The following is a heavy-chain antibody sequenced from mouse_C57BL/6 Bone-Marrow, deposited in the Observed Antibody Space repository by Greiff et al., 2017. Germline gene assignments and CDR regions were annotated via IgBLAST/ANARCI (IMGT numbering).Heavy chain of an antibody. CDR1: GFTFSSYA. J-gene: IGHJ1*03. CDR2: ISDGGSYT. D-gene: IGHD1-1*01. V-gene: IGHV5-4*01. CDR3: ARYYYGSSRWYFDV. Sequence: EVQLVESGGGLVKPGGSLKLSCAASGFTFSSYAMSWVRQTPEKRLEWVATISDGGSYTYYPDNVKGRFTISRDNAKNNLYLQMSHLKSEDTAMYYCARYYYGSSRWYFDVWGTGTTGTVSS.